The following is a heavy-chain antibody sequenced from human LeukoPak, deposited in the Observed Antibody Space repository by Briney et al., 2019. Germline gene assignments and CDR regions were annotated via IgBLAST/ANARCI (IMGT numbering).Heavy chain of an antibody. Sequence: NSSETLSLTCTVSGGSISSYYWSWIRQPPGKGLEWIGYIYYRGSTNYNPSLKSRVTISVDTSKNQFSLKLSSVTAADTAVYYCARRADSSGYYYYFDYWGQGTLVTVSS. V-gene: IGHV4-59*08. D-gene: IGHD3-22*01. CDR2: IYYRGST. J-gene: IGHJ4*02. CDR1: GGSISSYY. CDR3: ARRADSSGYYYYFDY.